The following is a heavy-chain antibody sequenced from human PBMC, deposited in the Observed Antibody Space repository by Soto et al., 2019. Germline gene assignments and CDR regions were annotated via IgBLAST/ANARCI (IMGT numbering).Heavy chain of an antibody. CDR2: ISWNSGSI. Sequence: TTGKGLEWVSGISWNSGSIGYADSVKGRFTISRDNAKNSLYLQMNSLRAEDTALYFFFQAEDGIRDVRSVSAFLLNRSSDL. V-gene: IGHV3-9*01. CDR3: FQAEDGIRDVRSVSAFLLNRSSDL. J-gene: IGHJ2*01. D-gene: IGHD3-10*02.